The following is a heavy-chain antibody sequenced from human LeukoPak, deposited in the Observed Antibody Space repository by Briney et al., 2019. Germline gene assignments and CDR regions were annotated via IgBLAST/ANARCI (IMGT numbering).Heavy chain of an antibody. V-gene: IGHV3-30*02. CDR2: IGYDGSNK. D-gene: IGHD3-10*01. J-gene: IGHJ4*02. Sequence: PGGSLRLSCAASGFTFTSYGMHWVRQAPGKGLERVAFIGYDGSNKYYADSVKGRFTISRDNSKNTLYLQMNSLRAEDTAVYYCARGRPPRGVRGVVPFDYWGQGTLVTVSS. CDR1: GFTFTSYG. CDR3: ARGRPPRGVRGVVPFDY.